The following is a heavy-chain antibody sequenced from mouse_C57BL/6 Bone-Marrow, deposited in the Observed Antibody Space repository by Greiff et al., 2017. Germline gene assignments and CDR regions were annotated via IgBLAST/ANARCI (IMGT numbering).Heavy chain of an antibody. Sequence: VKVEESGPGLVQPSQSLSITCTVSGFSLTSYGVHWVRQSPGKGLEWLGVIWRGGSTDYNAAFMSRLSITKDNSKSQVFFKMNSLQADDTAIYYCAKGPYYYGSSLAYWGQGTLVTVSA. CDR2: IWRGGST. V-gene: IGHV2-5*01. D-gene: IGHD1-1*01. J-gene: IGHJ3*01. CDR3: AKGPYYYGSSLAY. CDR1: GFSLTSYG.